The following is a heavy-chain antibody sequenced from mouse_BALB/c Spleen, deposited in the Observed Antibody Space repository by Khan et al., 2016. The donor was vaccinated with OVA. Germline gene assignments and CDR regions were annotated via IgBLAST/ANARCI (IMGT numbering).Heavy chain of an antibody. V-gene: IGHV1S137*01. Sequence: QVQLKQSGAELVRPGVSVKISCKGSGYRFTDFTMHWVKQSHAKSLEWIGVISTYYGEASYNQKFKGKATMTVDKSSSTAYLELDRLTSEDSAIYCGARGGGGDRFAYWGQGTLVTVSA. J-gene: IGHJ3*01. CDR3: ARGGGGDRFAY. CDR2: ISTYYGEA. CDR1: GYRFTDFT.